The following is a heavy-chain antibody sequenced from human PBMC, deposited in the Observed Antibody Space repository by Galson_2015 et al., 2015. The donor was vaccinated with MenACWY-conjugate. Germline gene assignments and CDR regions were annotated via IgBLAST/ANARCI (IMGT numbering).Heavy chain of an antibody. CDR1: GASLSSGYYS. V-gene: IGHV4-30-2*01. D-gene: IGHD7-27*01. Sequence: TLSLTCVVSGASLSSGYYSWSWFRQPPGMGLEWLGFIYQSGSAHYNPSLKSRVTLSIDKSMNYFSLRLSSVTAADTAVYYCARGPVVEASGVFDYWGQGILVTVSS. J-gene: IGHJ4*02. CDR2: IYQSGSA. CDR3: ARGPVVEASGVFDY.